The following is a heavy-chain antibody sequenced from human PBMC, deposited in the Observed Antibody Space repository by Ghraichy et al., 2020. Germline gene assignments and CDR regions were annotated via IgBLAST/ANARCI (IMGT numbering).Heavy chain of an antibody. CDR2: ISGSGGST. Sequence: LSLTCAASGFTFSSYAMSWVRQAPGKGLEWVSAISGSGGSTYYADSVKGRFTISRDNSKNTLYLQMNSLRAEDTAVYYCAKYRGPSVTIFGVALDYWGQGTLVTVSS. CDR3: AKYRGPSVTIFGVALDY. CDR1: GFTFSSYA. D-gene: IGHD3-3*01. V-gene: IGHV3-23*01. J-gene: IGHJ4*02.